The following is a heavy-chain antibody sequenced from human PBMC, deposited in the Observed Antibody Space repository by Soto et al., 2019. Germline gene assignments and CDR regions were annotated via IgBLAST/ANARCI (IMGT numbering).Heavy chain of an antibody. V-gene: IGHV4-30-2*05. Sequence: PSETLSLTCAVSGGSISSGGYSWSWIRQPPGKGLEWIGYNYYSGITYYNPSLKSRVTISLDTSKNQFSLKLSSVTAADTAVYYCARLLWSHSNWFHPWGQGTLVTSPQ. CDR3: ARLLWSHSNWFHP. J-gene: IGHJ5*02. CDR1: GGSISSGGYS. CDR2: NYYSGIT. D-gene: IGHD3-10*01.